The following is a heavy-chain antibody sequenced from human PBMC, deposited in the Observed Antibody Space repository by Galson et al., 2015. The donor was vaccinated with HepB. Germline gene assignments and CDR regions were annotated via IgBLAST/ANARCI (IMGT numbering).Heavy chain of an antibody. V-gene: IGHV4-61*02. CDR3: ARLTGYDFYNWFDP. CDR2: IYTSGST. Sequence: LSLTCTVSGGSISSGSYYWTWIRQPAGKGLEWIGRIYTSGSTNYNPSLRSRVHISIDTSRNQFSLKLSSVTAADTALYYCARLTGYDFYNWFDPWGQGTRVTVSS. D-gene: IGHD5-12*01. CDR1: GGSISSGSYY. J-gene: IGHJ5*02.